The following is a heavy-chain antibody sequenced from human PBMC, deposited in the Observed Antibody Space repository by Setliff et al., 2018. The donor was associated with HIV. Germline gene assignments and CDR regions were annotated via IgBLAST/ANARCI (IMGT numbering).Heavy chain of an antibody. Sequence: ASVKVSCKASGYTFTSYSMHWVRQAPGQGLEWMGIINRRGGTTNYAQKFQGRVTITTDESTSTAYMELSSLRSEDTAVYYCASRGVAAAGNRENGRYFDYWGQGTLVTVSS. D-gene: IGHD6-13*01. CDR1: GYTFTSYS. CDR3: ASRGVAAAGNRENGRYFDY. V-gene: IGHV1-46*01. J-gene: IGHJ4*02. CDR2: INRRGGTT.